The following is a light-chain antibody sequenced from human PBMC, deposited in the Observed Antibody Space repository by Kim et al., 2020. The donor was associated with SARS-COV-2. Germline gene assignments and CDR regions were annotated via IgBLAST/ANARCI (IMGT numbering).Light chain of an antibody. J-gene: IGKJ2*01. CDR1: QEIGNS. CDR2: AAS. Sequence: ASVGDRVTITCRASQEIGNSLDWFQQKPGKAPKSLIHAASSLQSGVPLRFSGSGSGTDFNLTISNLQPEDFTSYYCQQYNSFPYTFGQGTKVDIK. V-gene: IGKV1-16*01. CDR3: QQYNSFPYT.